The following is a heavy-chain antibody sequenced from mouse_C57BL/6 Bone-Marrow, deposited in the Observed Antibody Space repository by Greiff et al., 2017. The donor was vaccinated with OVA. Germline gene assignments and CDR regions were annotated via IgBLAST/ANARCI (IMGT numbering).Heavy chain of an antibody. D-gene: IGHD3-1*01. CDR3: ARGGSMDY. V-gene: IGHV5-4*03. J-gene: IGHJ4*01. CDR1: GFTFSSYA. CDR2: ISDGGSYT. Sequence: EVKVVESGGGLVKPGGSLKLSCAASGFTFSSYAMSWVRQTPEKWLEWVATISDGGSYTYYPDNVKGRFTISRDNAKNNLYLQMSHLKSEDTAMYYCARGGSMDYWGQGTSVTVSS.